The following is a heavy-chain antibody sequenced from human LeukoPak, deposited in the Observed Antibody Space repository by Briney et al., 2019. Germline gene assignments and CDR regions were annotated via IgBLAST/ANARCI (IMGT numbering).Heavy chain of an antibody. V-gene: IGHV1-2*02. CDR3: ARAYYDILTGYSPFDY. J-gene: IGHJ4*02. CDR2: INPNSGGT. CDR1: GYTFTGYY. D-gene: IGHD3-9*01. Sequence: ASVKVSCKASGYTFTGYYMHWVRQAPGQGLEWMGWINPNSGGTNYAQKLQGRVTMTTDTSTSTAYMELRSLRSDDTAVYYCARAYYDILTGYSPFDYWGQGTLVTVSS.